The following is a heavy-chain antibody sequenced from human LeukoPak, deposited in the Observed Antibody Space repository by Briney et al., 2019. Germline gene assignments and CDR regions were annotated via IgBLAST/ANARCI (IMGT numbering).Heavy chain of an antibody. CDR1: GFTFSSYW. CDR2: ISGSGGST. J-gene: IGHJ4*02. CDR3: AKEPPSANYDILTGYFY. Sequence: PGGSLRLSCAASGFTFSSYWMSWVRQAPGKGLEWVSAISGSGGSTYYADSVKGRFTISRDNSKNTLYLQMNSLRAEDTAVYYCAKEPPSANYDILTGYFYWGQGTLVTVSS. V-gene: IGHV3-23*01. D-gene: IGHD3-9*01.